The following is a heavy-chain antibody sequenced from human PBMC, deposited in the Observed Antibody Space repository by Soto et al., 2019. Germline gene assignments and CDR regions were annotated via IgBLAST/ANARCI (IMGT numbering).Heavy chain of an antibody. J-gene: IGHJ4*02. CDR1: GYTFTSYY. D-gene: IGHD2-2*01. V-gene: IGHV1-46*01. Sequence: GASVKVSCKASGYTFTSYYMHWVRQAPGQGLEWMGIINPSGGSTSYAQKFQGRVTMTRDTSTSTVYMELSSLRSEDTAVYYCARDRGIVVVPAAASYFDYWGQGTLVTVSS. CDR3: ARDRGIVVVPAAASYFDY. CDR2: INPSGGST.